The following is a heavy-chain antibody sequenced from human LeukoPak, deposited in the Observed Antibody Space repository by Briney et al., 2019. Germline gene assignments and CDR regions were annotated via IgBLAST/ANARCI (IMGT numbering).Heavy chain of an antibody. CDR3: ARAIGVTCISTSCYSFDY. Sequence: GGSLRLSCAASGFTFDDYAMHWVRQAPGKGLEWVSGISWNSGNIEYADSVKGRFTISRDNAKSSLYLQMNSLRTEDTALYYCARAIGVTCISTSCYSFDYWGQGTLVTVSS. V-gene: IGHV3-9*01. D-gene: IGHD2-2*02. CDR2: ISWNSGNI. CDR1: GFTFDDYA. J-gene: IGHJ4*02.